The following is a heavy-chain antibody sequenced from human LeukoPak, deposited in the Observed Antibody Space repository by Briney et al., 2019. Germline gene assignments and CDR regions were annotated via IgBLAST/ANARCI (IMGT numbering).Heavy chain of an antibody. D-gene: IGHD6-13*01. CDR3: ATAPHYGSRGWVFDP. V-gene: IGHV3-66*02. J-gene: IGHJ5*02. CDR1: EFTFSNYW. Sequence: PGGSLRLSCAASEFTFSNYWMTWVRQAPGKGLEWVSVIYSGGSTYYADSVRGRFTISRDNSKNTLYLQMNSLRAEDTAVYYCATAPHYGSRGWVFDPWGQGTLVTVSS. CDR2: IYSGGST.